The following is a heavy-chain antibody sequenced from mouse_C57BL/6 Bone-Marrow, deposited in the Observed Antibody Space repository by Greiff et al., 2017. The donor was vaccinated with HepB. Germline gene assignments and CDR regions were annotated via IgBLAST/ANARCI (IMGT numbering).Heavy chain of an antibody. D-gene: IGHD2-5*01. J-gene: IGHJ4*01. CDR1: GFTFSDYG. V-gene: IGHV5-17*01. CDR2: ISSGSSTI. CDR3: ARTDYSNYVYAMDY. Sequence: EVQGVESGGGLVKPGGSLKLSCAASGFTFSDYGMHWVRQAPEKGLEWVAYISSGSSTIYYADTVKGRFTISRDNAKNTLFLQMTSLRSEDTAMYYCARTDYSNYVYAMDYWGQGTSVTVSS.